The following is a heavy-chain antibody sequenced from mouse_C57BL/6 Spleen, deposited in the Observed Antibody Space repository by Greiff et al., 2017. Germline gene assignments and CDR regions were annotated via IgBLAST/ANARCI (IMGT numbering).Heavy chain of an antibody. CDR3: TDYYGSSPWFAY. V-gene: IGHV1-15*01. J-gene: IGHJ3*01. CDR1: GYTFTDYE. Sequence: QVQLQQSGAELVRPGASVTLSCKASGYTFTDYEMHWVKQTPVHGLEWIGAIDPETGGTAYNQKFKGKAILTADKSSSTAYMELRSLTSEGSAVYYCTDYYGSSPWFAYWGQGTLVTVSA. D-gene: IGHD1-1*01. CDR2: IDPETGGT.